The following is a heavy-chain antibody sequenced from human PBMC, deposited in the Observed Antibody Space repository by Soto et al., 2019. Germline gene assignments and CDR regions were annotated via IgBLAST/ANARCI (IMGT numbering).Heavy chain of an antibody. Sequence: SETLSLTCAVSGYSISSGYYWGWIRQPPGKGLEWIGSIYHSGSTYYNPSLKSRVTISVDTSKSQFSLKLSSVTAADTAVYYCARDLSIVGATSGLDYWGQGTLVTVSS. D-gene: IGHD1-26*01. V-gene: IGHV4-38-2*02. CDR1: GYSISSGYY. CDR3: ARDLSIVGATSGLDY. J-gene: IGHJ4*02. CDR2: IYHSGST.